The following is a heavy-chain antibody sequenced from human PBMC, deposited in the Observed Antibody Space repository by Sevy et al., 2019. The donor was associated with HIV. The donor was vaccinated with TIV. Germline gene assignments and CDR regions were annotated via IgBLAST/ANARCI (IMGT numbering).Heavy chain of an antibody. J-gene: IGHJ4*02. V-gene: IGHV3-48*02. Sequence: GGSLRLSCAASGFTFYTYSLIWVRQTPGKGLEWLSFIGTAAGVTYYADSVKGRFTISRDNAKNSLYLQMNSLRDEDTAVYYCARCPGHYSIDYWGQGTLVTVSS. CDR2: IGTAAGVT. D-gene: IGHD2-21*01. CDR3: ARCPGHYSIDY. CDR1: GFTFYTYS.